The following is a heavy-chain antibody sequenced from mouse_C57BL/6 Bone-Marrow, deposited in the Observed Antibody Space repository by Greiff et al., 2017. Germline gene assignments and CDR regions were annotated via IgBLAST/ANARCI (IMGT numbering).Heavy chain of an antibody. CDR1: GFTFSSYG. Sequence: EVQLVESGGDLVKPGGSLKLSCAASGFTFSSYGMSWVRQTPDKRLEWVATISSGGSYTYYPDSVKGRFTISRDNAKNTLYLQMSSLKSEDTAMYCCARRNWRIFDYGGQGTTLTVSS. CDR2: ISSGGSYT. J-gene: IGHJ2*01. D-gene: IGHD4-1*01. CDR3: ARRNWRIFDY. V-gene: IGHV5-6*02.